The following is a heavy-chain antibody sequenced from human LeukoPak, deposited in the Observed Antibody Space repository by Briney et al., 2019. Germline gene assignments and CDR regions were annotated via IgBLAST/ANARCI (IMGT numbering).Heavy chain of an antibody. J-gene: IGHJ4*02. CDR1: GGSINTYY. CDR3: AGYTSGRFFFDL. Sequence: SETLSLTCSVSGGSINTYYWSWLRQPPGKGLEWIGYIYYSGSTNYNPSLKSRVTMSVDTSKNQISLNLTSVDAADTAVYYCAGYTSGRFFFDLWGQGALVTVSS. CDR2: IYYSGST. V-gene: IGHV4-59*01. D-gene: IGHD3-10*01.